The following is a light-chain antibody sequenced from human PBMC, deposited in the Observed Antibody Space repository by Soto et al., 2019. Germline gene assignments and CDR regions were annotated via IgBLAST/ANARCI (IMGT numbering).Light chain of an antibody. J-gene: IGLJ2*01. CDR3: TSYTTSSTLDIL. V-gene: IGLV2-14*01. CDR1: TSDVGGYKY. Sequence: QSALTQPASVSGSPGQSITISCTGTTSDVGGYKYVSWYQHHPGKAPKLLIYEVSNRPSGVSNRFSGSKSGNTASLTISGLRAEDEAHYFCTSYTTSSTLDILFGGGTQLTVL. CDR2: EVS.